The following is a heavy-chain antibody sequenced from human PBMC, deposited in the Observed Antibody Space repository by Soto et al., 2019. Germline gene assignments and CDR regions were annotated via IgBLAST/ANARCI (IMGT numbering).Heavy chain of an antibody. V-gene: IGHV3-21*01. Sequence: EVQLVESGGGLVKPGGSLRLSCAASGFTFSSYSMNWVRQAPGKGLEWVSSISSSSSYIYYADSVKGRFTISRDNAKNSLSLQLNSLRAEDTAVYYCARDLFQSEYNWNYARGYAFDIWGQGTMVTVSS. CDR1: GFTFSSYS. CDR3: ARDLFQSEYNWNYARGYAFDI. D-gene: IGHD1-7*01. CDR2: ISSSSSYI. J-gene: IGHJ3*02.